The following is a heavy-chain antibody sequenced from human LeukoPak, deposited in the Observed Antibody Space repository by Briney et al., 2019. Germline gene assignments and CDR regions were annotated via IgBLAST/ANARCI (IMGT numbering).Heavy chain of an antibody. J-gene: IGHJ4*02. CDR3: ARMYCSSTSCSRSGVVPPYFDY. Sequence: SVKVSCKASGGTFSSYAISWLRQAPGQGLEWMGGIIPIFGTAKYAQKLQSRVTITADASTSTAYVELSSLRSEDTAVYYCARMYCSSTSCSRSGVVPPYFDYWGQGTLVTVSS. CDR2: IIPIFGTA. V-gene: IGHV1-69*01. D-gene: IGHD2-2*01. CDR1: GGTFSSYA.